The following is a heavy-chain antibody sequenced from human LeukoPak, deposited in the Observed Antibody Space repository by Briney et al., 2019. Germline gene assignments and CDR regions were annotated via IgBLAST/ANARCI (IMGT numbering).Heavy chain of an antibody. Sequence: PGGSLRLPCVASGFKFNNYWMNWVRQAPGKGLEWVANIKQDSSEEHYVDSVRGRFTISRDNAKNSLYLQMNSLRVEDTAVYYCAKGDNGALHFWGRGTMVTVSS. CDR2: IKQDSSEE. CDR3: AKGDNGALHF. CDR1: GFKFNNYW. J-gene: IGHJ3*01. V-gene: IGHV3-7*01. D-gene: IGHD2-8*01.